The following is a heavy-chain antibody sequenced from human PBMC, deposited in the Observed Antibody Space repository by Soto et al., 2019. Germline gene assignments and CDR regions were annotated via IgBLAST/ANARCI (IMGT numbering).Heavy chain of an antibody. D-gene: IGHD1-26*01. CDR1: SYT. Sequence: SYTRKSVRPAPGKGLEWVSSISSGSSYIYYADSVKGRFTISRDNAKNSLYLQMNSLRAEDTAVFYCARSYSLMCSRSGSTLFYY. J-gene: IGHJ6*01. V-gene: IGHV3-21*01. CDR2: ISSGSSYI. CDR3: ARSYSLMCSRSGSTLFYY.